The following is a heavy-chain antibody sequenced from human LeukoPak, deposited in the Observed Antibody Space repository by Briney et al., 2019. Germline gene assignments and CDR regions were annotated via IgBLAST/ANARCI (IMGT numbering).Heavy chain of an antibody. Sequence: GGSLRLSCAASGFTFNIFWMSWVRQAPGKGLEWVANIKHDGSEEYYGDSVRGRFTISRGNAKNSLILQMNYLRGEDTAVYYCARALGNSTGDYWGQGTLVTVSS. CDR1: GFTFNIFW. D-gene: IGHD7-27*01. CDR3: ARALGNSTGDY. J-gene: IGHJ4*02. CDR2: IKHDGSEE. V-gene: IGHV3-7*04.